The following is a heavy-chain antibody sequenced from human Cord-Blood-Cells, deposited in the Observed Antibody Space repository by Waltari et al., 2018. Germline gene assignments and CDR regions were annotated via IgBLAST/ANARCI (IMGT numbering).Heavy chain of an antibody. CDR1: GFTFSSYA. Sequence: EVQLLESGGGLVQPGGSLRLSCAASGFTFSSYAMSWVRQAPGKGLEWVSAISGSGGSTYSADSVKGLFTISRDNSKYTLYLQMNSLRAEDTAVYYCAESPRIAVAGTDACDIWGQGTMVTVSS. V-gene: IGHV3-23*01. CDR3: AESPRIAVAGTDACDI. CDR2: ISGSGGST. D-gene: IGHD6-19*01. J-gene: IGHJ3*02.